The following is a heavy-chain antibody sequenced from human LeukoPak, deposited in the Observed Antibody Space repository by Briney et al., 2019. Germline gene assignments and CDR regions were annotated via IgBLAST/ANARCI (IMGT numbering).Heavy chain of an antibody. CDR3: ASPGLNFWSGYSANFDY. V-gene: IGHV3-30*04. CDR1: GFTFSSYA. J-gene: IGHJ4*02. D-gene: IGHD3-3*01. CDR2: ISYDGSNK. Sequence: PGGSLRPPCAASGFTFSSYAMHWVRQAPGKGLEWVAVISYDGSNKYYADSVKGRFTISRDNSKNTLYLQMNSLRAEDTAVYYCASPGLNFWSGYSANFDYWGQGTLVTVSS.